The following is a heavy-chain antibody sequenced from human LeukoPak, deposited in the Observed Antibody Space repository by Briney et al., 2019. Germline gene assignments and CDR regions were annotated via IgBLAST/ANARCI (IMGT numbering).Heavy chain of an antibody. CDR3: ARQYYDILTGYSNFDY. CDR2: INPSGGST. CDR1: GYTFTSYY. Sequence: ASVKVSCKASGYTFTSYYIHWVRQAPGQGLEWMGIINPSGGSTSYAQKFQGRVTMTRDTSTSTVYMELSSLRSEDTAVYYCARQYYDILTGYSNFDYWGQGTLVTVSS. V-gene: IGHV1-46*01. D-gene: IGHD3-9*01. J-gene: IGHJ4*02.